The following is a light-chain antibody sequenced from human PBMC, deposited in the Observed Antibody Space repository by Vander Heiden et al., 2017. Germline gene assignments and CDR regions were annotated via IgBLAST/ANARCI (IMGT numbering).Light chain of an antibody. J-gene: IGLJ2*01. CDR3: SSYTSSSTVV. CDR1: SRDVGGYSY. Sequence: QSALTQPASVSGAPVQSITSSCTATSRDVGGYSYVPWYQQHPGKAPKLIIYDVSNRPAGVSTRFSGSKSGNTASLTISGLQAEDEADYYCSSYTSSSTVVFGGGTKLTVL. CDR2: DVS. V-gene: IGLV2-14*03.